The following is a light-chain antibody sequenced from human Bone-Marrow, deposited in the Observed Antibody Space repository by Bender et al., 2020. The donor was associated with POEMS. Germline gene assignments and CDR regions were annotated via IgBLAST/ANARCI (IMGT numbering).Light chain of an antibody. CDR2: DVS. CDR3: ASYTSSNALV. CDR1: SSDIGTYNY. V-gene: IGLV2-14*03. Sequence: QSALTQPASVSGSPGQSITISCTGGSSDIGTYNYVSWYQQHPGKAPKLLISDVSNRPSVISHRFSGSKSGNTASLTISGLQAEDEAHYYCASYTSSNALVFGGGTKVTVL. J-gene: IGLJ2*01.